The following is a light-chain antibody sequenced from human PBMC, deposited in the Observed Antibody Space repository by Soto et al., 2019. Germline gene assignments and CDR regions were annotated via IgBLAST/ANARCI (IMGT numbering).Light chain of an antibody. CDR3: LQHDTMYT. CDR1: QGIRND. V-gene: IGKV1-17*01. J-gene: IGKJ2*01. Sequence: DIQMTQSPSSLSASVGDRVTSTCRASQGIRNDVGWYQQKAGRAPKRLIYAASSLQSGVPSRVSGSGSGTEFSLTSSSLQPEDFATYYWLQHDTMYTFGQGTKREIK. CDR2: AAS.